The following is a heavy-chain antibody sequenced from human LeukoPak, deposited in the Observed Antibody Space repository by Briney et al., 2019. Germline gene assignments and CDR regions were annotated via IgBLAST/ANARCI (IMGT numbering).Heavy chain of an antibody. J-gene: IGHJ4*02. V-gene: IGHV4-38-2*02. D-gene: IGHD3-22*01. CDR3: ASYKTYYDSSGNPFDY. Sequence: PSETLSLTCTVFGSSINSVYSWGWIRQPPGKGLEWIGSIYHNGNTYYNSSLKSRVTISVHTSENQFSLKLSSVTAADTAVYYCASYKTYYDSSGNPFDYWGQGTLVTVSS. CDR2: IYHNGNT. CDR1: GSSINSVYS.